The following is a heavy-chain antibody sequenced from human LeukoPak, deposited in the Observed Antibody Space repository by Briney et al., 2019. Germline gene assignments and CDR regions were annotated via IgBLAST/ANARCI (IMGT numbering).Heavy chain of an antibody. J-gene: IGHJ4*02. D-gene: IGHD6-13*01. CDR2: INPNSGGT. Sequence: ASVKVSCKASGGTFSSYAISWVRQAPGQGLEWMGWINPNSGGTNYAQKFQGRVTMTRDTSISTAYMELSRLRSDDTAVYYCARAAAGTVYWGQGTLVTVPS. V-gene: IGHV1-2*02. CDR1: GGTFSSYA. CDR3: ARAAAGTVY.